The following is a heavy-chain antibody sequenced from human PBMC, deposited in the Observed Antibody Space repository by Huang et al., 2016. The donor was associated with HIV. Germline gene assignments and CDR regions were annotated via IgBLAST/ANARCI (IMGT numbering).Heavy chain of an antibody. Sequence: QVQLVQSRAEVKKHGASVKFSCKVSEYTLAELSIHGWRQAPGNGLEWRGGVDPENGETIFAQKFQGRVTMTEDTSTETDFMDLPGLRPEDTAVYFCATGCDIFFDFWVQGTLVTVSS. V-gene: IGHV1-24*01. CDR3: ATGCDIFFDF. CDR1: EYTLAELS. D-gene: IGHD2-21*02. J-gene: IGHJ4*02. CDR2: VDPENGET.